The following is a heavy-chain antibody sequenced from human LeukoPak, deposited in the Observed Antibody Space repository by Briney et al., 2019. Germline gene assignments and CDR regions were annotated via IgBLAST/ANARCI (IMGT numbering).Heavy chain of an antibody. CDR2: ISSSSSYI. V-gene: IGHV3-21*01. D-gene: IGHD1-14*01. J-gene: IGHJ5*02. Sequence: PGGSLRLSCAASGFTFSSYSMNWVRQAPGKGLEWVSSISSSSSYIYYADSVKGRFTISRDNAKNSLYLQMNSLRAEDTAVYYCARDTSNQASNWFDPWGQGTLVTVSS. CDR1: GFTFSSYS. CDR3: ARDTSNQASNWFDP.